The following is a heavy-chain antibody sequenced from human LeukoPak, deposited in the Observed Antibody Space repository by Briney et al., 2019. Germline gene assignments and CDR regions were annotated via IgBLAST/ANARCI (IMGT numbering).Heavy chain of an antibody. CDR2: INVKNGNT. CDR3: VRDPGAATFDY. Sequence: ASVKVSCKTSGYTFTRYDITWVRQAPGQGPEWMGGINVKNGNTNYAQKLRGRVTLSRDTSTSTAYMESRSLTSDDTAVYYCVRDPGAATFDYWGQGTLVTVS. J-gene: IGHJ4*02. D-gene: IGHD2-15*01. CDR1: GYTFTRYD. V-gene: IGHV1-18*01.